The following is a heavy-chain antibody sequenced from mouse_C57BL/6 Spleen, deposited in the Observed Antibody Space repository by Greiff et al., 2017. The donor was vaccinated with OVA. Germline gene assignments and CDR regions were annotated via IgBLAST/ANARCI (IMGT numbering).Heavy chain of an antibody. J-gene: IGHJ1*03. CDR1: GYTFTEYT. CDR3: ARHEGRLLYFDV. Sequence: VQLMESGAELVKPGASVKLSCKASGYTFTEYTIHWVKQRSGQGLEWIGWFYPGSGSIKYNEKFKDKATLTADQSSSPVYMELSRVTSDDYAVYFYARHEGRLLYFDVWGTGTTVTVSS. CDR2: FYPGSGSI. V-gene: IGHV1-62-2*01.